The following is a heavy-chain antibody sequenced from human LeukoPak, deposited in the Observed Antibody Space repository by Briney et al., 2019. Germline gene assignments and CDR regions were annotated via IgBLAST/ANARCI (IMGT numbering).Heavy chain of an antibody. CDR1: GYTFTSYY. CDR2: INPSGGST. D-gene: IGHD2-15*01. CDR3: ATGSVVVAATLSFDP. J-gene: IGHJ5*02. Sequence: ASVKVFCXASGYTFTSYYMHWVRLAPGQGLEWMGIINPSGGSTSYAQKFQGRVTMTRDTSTSTVYMELSSLRSEDTAVYYCATGSVVVAATLSFDPWGQGTLVTVSS. V-gene: IGHV1-46*01.